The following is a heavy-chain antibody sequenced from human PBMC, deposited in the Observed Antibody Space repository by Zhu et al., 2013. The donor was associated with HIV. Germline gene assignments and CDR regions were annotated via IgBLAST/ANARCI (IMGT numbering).Heavy chain of an antibody. CDR2: IIPIFGTA. Sequence: QVQLVQSETEMKKPGASVKVSCKASGYTFADYFIHWVRQAPGQGLEWMGGIIPIFGTANYAQKFQGRVTITADESTSTAYMELSSLRSEDTAVYYCARDLPKGIAVATDAFDIWGQGTMVTVSS. V-gene: IGHV1-69*01. D-gene: IGHD6-19*01. CDR1: GYTFADYF. CDR3: ARDLPKGIAVATDAFDI. J-gene: IGHJ3*02.